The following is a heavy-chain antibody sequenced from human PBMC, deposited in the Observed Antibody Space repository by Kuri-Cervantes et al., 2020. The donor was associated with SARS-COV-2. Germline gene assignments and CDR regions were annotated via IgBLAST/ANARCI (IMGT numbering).Heavy chain of an antibody. CDR3: ARGAPGY. Sequence: SENLSLTCAVYGGSVSDYAWTWIRQTPEKGLEWIGQINLGGSTSYNPSLKCIFTISVDTSKKQFYLKLTSVTVADTDVYYCARGAPGYWGQGTMVTVSS. CDR2: INLGGST. J-gene: IGHJ4*02. CDR1: GGSVSDYA. V-gene: IGHV4-34*01.